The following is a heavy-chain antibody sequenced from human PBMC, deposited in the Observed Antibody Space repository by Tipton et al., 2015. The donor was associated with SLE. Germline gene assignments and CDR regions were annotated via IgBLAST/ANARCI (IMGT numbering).Heavy chain of an antibody. D-gene: IGHD4-17*01. J-gene: IGHJ3*02. CDR3: ARDPYGHGAFDI. CDR2: IFSGGST. CDR1: GFIFSMHT. Sequence: QLVQSGGGLVQPGGSLRLSCAASGFIFSMHTMTWVRQAPGKGLQWVSVIFSGGSTHYADSVKGRFTISRPNSKNTVYLQMNSLRVEDTAVYYCARDPYGHGAFDIWGQGTLVTVSS. V-gene: IGHV3-53*04.